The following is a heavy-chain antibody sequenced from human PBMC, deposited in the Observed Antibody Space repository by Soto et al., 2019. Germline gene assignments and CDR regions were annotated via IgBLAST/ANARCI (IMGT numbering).Heavy chain of an antibody. V-gene: IGHV4-59*11. Sequence: QVQLQESGPGLVKPSETLSLTCSVSGVSTSNHYWTWIRKPPGQGPEWIGCIYYRGTNNYNASFNSPVTISVDTSKNQFSLKLTSVTTADTAVYYCARGGGSPYHDHEFDYWGQGILVTVSS. J-gene: IGHJ4*02. D-gene: IGHD2-2*01. CDR2: IYYRGTN. CDR1: GVSTSNHY. CDR3: ARGGGSPYHDHEFDY.